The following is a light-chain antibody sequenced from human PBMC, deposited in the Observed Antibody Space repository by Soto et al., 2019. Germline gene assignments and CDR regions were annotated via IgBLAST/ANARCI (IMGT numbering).Light chain of an antibody. CDR3: QNWGSWLV. CDR1: SGHSSYT. V-gene: IGLV4-69*01. J-gene: IGLJ2*01. Sequence: QLVLTHSPSASASLGASVTLTCTLSSGHSSYTISWHQQQPQKGPRFLMKLNSDGSHNKGDGIPDRFSGASSGAERYLTISTRQSEDEADYYCQNWGSWLVFGGGTKLTVL. CDR2: LNSDGSH.